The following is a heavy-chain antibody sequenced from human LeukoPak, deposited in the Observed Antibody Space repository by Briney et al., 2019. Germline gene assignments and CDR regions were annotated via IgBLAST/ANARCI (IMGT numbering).Heavy chain of an antibody. CDR1: GFTFSSYA. CDR3: ARDGYGLDTPMVSTIFDC. J-gene: IGHJ4*02. D-gene: IGHD5-18*01. V-gene: IGHV3-30-3*01. Sequence: RGSLRLSCAASGFTFSSYAMHWVRQAPGNGLEWVAVISYDGSNKYYADSVKGRFTISRDNSKNTLYLQMNSLRTEDTAVYYCARDGYGLDTPMVSTIFDCWGQGTLVTVAS. CDR2: ISYDGSNK.